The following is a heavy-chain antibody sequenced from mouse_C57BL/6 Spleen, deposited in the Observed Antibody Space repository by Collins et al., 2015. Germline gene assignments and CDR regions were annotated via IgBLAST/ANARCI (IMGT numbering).Heavy chain of an antibody. CDR2: ISYDGSN. Sequence: DVQLQESGPGLVKPSQSLSLTRSVTGYSITSGYYWNWIRQFPGNKLEWMGYISYDGSNNYNPSLKNRISITRDTSKNQFFLKLNSVTTEDTATYYCALITTVVSYFDVWGAGTTVTVSS. V-gene: IGHV3-6*02. CDR1: GYSITSGYY. CDR3: ALITTVVSYFDV. D-gene: IGHD1-1*01. J-gene: IGHJ1*01.